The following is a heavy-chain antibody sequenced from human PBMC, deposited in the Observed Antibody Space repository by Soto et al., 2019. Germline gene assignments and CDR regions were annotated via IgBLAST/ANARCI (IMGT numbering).Heavy chain of an antibody. CDR3: ARGYGGPIGRFDP. Sequence: QVQLVQSGAEVKKPGASVKVSCKASGYTFTSYAMHWVRQAPGQRLEWMGWINAGNGNTKYSQKFQGRVTITRDTXASTAYRELSSLRSEDTAVYYCARGYGGPIGRFDPWGQGTLVTVSS. V-gene: IGHV1-3*01. CDR2: INAGNGNT. D-gene: IGHD3-16*01. J-gene: IGHJ5*02. CDR1: GYTFTSYA.